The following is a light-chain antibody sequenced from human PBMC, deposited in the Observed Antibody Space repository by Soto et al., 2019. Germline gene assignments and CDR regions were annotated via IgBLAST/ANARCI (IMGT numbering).Light chain of an antibody. CDR1: QSVSSN. Sequence: EVVLTQSPATLSLSPGERATLSCRASQSVSSNLAWYQQKPGQAPRLLIYGASSRATGIPDRFSGSGSGTDFTLTISRLEPEDFAVYYCQQYGSSPQTFGQGTKVDIK. CDR2: GAS. V-gene: IGKV3-20*01. CDR3: QQYGSSPQT. J-gene: IGKJ1*01.